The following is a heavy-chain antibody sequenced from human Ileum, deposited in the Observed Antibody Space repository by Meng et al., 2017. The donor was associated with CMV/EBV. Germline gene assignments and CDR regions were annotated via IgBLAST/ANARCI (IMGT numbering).Heavy chain of an antibody. Sequence: QVRLRESGPGLVKLSQTLSSPCSVSGDSISSDNYHWSWIRQPAGKGLEWIGQRHKNGNDNYNASLKSRVTISIDTSKNQFSLTLTSVTAADTAVYYCAIYYGGVGGRGYWAQGTLVTVSS. CDR1: GDSISSDNYH. CDR2: RHKNGND. V-gene: IGHV4-61*02. D-gene: IGHD2-21*01. CDR3: AIYYGGVGGRGY. J-gene: IGHJ4*02.